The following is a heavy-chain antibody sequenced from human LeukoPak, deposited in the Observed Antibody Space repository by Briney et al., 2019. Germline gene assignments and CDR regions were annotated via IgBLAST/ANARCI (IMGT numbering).Heavy chain of an antibody. CDR2: IYPADSDT. CDR1: GYIFTNYW. V-gene: IGHV5-51*01. J-gene: IGHJ4*02. D-gene: IGHD3-10*01. CDR3: ARQSRDGSKTRGYYFDY. Sequence: GEPLKISCQASGYIFTNYWIGWVRQMPGKGLESMGIIYPADSDTTYSPSFQGQVTISADKSINTVYLQWSSLKASDTAMYYCARQSRDGSKTRGYYFDYWGQGTLVTVSS.